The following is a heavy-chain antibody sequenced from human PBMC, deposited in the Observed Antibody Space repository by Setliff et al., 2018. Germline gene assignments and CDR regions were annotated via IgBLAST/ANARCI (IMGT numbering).Heavy chain of an antibody. D-gene: IGHD5-18*01. J-gene: IGHJ4*02. CDR1: GYTFTSYD. V-gene: IGHV1-8*03. CDR2: MNPNSGNT. CDR3: AAIGLDTALITGVLFDF. Sequence: ASVKVSCKASGYTFTSYDINWVRQAAGQGLEWMGWMNPNSGNTGYAQKFQGRVTITRNTSISTAYMELSSLRSEDTAVYYCAAIGLDTALITGVLFDFWGQGTLVTVSS.